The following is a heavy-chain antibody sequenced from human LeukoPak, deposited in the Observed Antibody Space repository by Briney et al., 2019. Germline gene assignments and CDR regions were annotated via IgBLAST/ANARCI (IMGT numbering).Heavy chain of an antibody. Sequence: SETLSLTCTVSGGSISSSSYYWGWIRQPPEKGLEWIGSIYYSGNTYYNPSLKSRVTISVDTSKNQFPLKLSSVTAADTAVYYCARPRQGDYYFDYWGQGTLVTVSS. CDR3: ARPRQGDYYFDY. D-gene: IGHD2-21*02. CDR1: GGSISSSSYY. J-gene: IGHJ4*02. CDR2: IYYSGNT. V-gene: IGHV4-39*01.